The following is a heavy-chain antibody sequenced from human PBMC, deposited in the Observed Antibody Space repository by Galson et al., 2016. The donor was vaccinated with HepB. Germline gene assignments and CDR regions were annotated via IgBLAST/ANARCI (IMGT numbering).Heavy chain of an antibody. CDR2: IYYNGNT. D-gene: IGHD3-22*01. CDR1: GGSIRSDDSY. CDR3: ARTGQTGLLFDN. J-gene: IGHJ4*02. V-gene: IGHV4-31*03. Sequence: TLSLTCTVSGGSIRSDDSYWSWIRQHPGKGLEWIGYIYYNGNTYYNPSLKSRVTISVDTSKNQCYLTLRSVTAADTAVYYCARTGQTGLLFDNWGQGTLVTVSS.